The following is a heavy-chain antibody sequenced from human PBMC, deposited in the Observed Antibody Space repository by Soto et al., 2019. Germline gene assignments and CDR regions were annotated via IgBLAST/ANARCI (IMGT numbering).Heavy chain of an antibody. J-gene: IGHJ4*02. CDR3: AHPRHRGYFAY. CDR1: GFSLSTSGVG. V-gene: IGHV2-5*02. Sequence: QITLKESGTTLVKPTQTLSLTCTFSGFSLSTSGVGVAWIRQPPGKALEWLAIIYWDDDKRYSPSLKSRLTLTKENSKTQAVLAMTNMDPVDTATYFCAHPRHRGYFAYWGQGTLVTVSS. CDR2: IYWDDDK. D-gene: IGHD3-10*02.